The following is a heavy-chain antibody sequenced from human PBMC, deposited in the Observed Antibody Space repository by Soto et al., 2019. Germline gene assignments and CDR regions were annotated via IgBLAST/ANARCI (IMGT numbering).Heavy chain of an antibody. J-gene: IGHJ6*02. CDR2: ISDSGSTI. CDR1: GFIFSSYE. D-gene: IGHD3-3*01. CDR3: AREVTTPGV. V-gene: IGHV3-48*03. Sequence: GGSLRLSCAASGFIFSSYEMNWVRQAPGKGLEWISYISDSGSTIYYADSVKGRFTISRDNAKKSLYLQMNGLRAEDTAVYYCAREVTTPGVWGQGTTVTVSS.